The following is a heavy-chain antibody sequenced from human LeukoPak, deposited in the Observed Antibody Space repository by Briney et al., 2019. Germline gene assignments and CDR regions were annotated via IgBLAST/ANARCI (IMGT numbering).Heavy chain of an antibody. J-gene: IGHJ4*02. CDR2: ISSSSSTI. CDR3: ARGRPFYYDI. D-gene: IGHD3-22*01. Sequence: QPGGSLRLSCAASGFTFDDYAMHWVRQAPGKGLEWVSYISSSSSTIYYADSVKGRLTISRDNAKNSLYLQMNSLRDEDTAAYYCARGRPFYYDIWGQGTLVTVSS. V-gene: IGHV3-48*02. CDR1: GFTFDDYA.